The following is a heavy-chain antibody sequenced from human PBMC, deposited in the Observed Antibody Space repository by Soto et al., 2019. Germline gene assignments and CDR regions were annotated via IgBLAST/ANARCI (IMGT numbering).Heavy chain of an antibody. Sequence: QVQLVQSGAEVKKPGASVKVSCKASGYIFTAYAMHWVRQAPGQGLEWMGVVNPSGGSTNYAQKSQGRITMTRDTSTSTVYMDLSSLTSEDTAVYYCAREENCSDGICYSEYFQRWGQGPLVTVSS. V-gene: IGHV1-46*01. J-gene: IGHJ1*01. CDR1: GYIFTAYA. CDR2: VNPSGGST. D-gene: IGHD2-15*01. CDR3: AREENCSDGICYSEYFQR.